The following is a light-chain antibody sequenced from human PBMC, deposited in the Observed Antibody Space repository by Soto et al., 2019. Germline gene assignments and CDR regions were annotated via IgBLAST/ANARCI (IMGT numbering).Light chain of an antibody. CDR1: QSVSRN. CDR3: QQHNDWPPWT. J-gene: IGKJ1*01. CDR2: GAS. V-gene: IGKV3-15*01. Sequence: EIVMTQSPATLSVSPGERATLSCRASQSVSRNLAWYQQKPGQAPRLLIYGASTRATGVPARFSGSGSGTEFTLTISSLLSEDLAVYYCQQHNDWPPWTFGQGTKVEIK.